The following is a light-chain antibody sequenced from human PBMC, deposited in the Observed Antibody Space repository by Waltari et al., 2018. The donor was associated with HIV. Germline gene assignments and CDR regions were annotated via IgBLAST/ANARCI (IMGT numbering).Light chain of an antibody. CDR3: QQYDQYPRT. V-gene: IGKV3D-15*01. CDR1: QGITYSR. J-gene: IGKJ1*01. Sequence: DIVITQSPATLSASPGERATLSCRASQGITYSRLAWYQQKTGQAPRLLIYGAPTRATGIPARFSGSESGTEFTLTISSLQSEDFAIYFCQQYDQYPRTFGQGTKVET. CDR2: GAP.